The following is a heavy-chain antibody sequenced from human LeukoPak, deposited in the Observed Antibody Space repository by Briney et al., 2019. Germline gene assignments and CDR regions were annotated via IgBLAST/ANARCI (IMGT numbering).Heavy chain of an antibody. Sequence: SGTLSLTCAVYGGSFSGYYWSWIRQPPGKGLEWIGEINHSGSTNYNPSLKSRVTISVDTSKNQFSLKLSSVTAADTAVYYCASCLSRIAAPMGAFDIWGQGTMVTVSS. V-gene: IGHV4-34*01. J-gene: IGHJ3*02. D-gene: IGHD6-6*01. CDR3: ASCLSRIAAPMGAFDI. CDR1: GGSFSGYY. CDR2: INHSGST.